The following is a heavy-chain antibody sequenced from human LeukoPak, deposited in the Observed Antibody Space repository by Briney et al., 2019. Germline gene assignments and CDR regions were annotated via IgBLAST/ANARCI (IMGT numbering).Heavy chain of an antibody. V-gene: IGHV4-31*03. Sequence: PSETLSLTCTVSGGSISSGDYYWSWIRQHPGKGLEWIGYIYYSGSTYYNPSLKSRVTISVDTSKNQFSLKLSSVTAADTAVYYCARVAAVAGTWVYFDYWGQGTLVTVSS. J-gene: IGHJ4*02. CDR1: GGSISSGDYY. CDR2: IYYSGST. D-gene: IGHD6-19*01. CDR3: ARVAAVAGTWVYFDY.